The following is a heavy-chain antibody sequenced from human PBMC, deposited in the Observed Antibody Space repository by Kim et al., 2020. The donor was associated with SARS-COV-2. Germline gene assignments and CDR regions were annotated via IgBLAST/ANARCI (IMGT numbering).Heavy chain of an antibody. J-gene: IGHJ4*02. D-gene: IGHD6-13*01. CDR3: ARDYIAATGRFDY. Sequence: SVKVSCKASGGTFSSYAISWVRQAPGQGLEWMGGIIPIFGTANYAQKFQGRVTITADESTSTAYMELSSLRSEDTAVYYCARDYIAATGRFDYWGQGTLVTVSS. V-gene: IGHV1-69*13. CDR1: GGTFSSYA. CDR2: IIPIFGTA.